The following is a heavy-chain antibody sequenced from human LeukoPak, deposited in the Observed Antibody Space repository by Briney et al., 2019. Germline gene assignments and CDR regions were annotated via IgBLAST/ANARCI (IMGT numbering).Heavy chain of an antibody. CDR3: AKRNSGSYYAPPDY. CDR1: GFTFSSYG. J-gene: IGHJ4*02. V-gene: IGHV3-23*01. Sequence: GGSLRLSCAASGFTFSSYGMSWVRQAPGKGLEWVSAISGSGGSTYYADSVKGRFTISRDNSKNTLYLQMNSLRAEDTAVYYCAKRNSGSYYAPPDYWGQGTLVTVSS. CDR2: ISGSGGST. D-gene: IGHD1-26*01.